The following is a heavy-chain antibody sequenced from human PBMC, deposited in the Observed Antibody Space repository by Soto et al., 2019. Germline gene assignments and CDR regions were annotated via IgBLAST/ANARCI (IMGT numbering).Heavy chain of an antibody. D-gene: IGHD2-8*02. Sequence: SETLSLTCSVSGYSNNNDYSWGWIRQPPGKGPEWIGSIFHAGTTYYNPSLQSRVTISLDTSKKQFSLRLRSVTAADTAVYYCAKDPGGGSPSGWFDPWGQGTLVTVSS. CDR3: AKDPGGGSPSGWFDP. J-gene: IGHJ5*02. CDR2: IFHAGTT. CDR1: GYSNNNDYS. V-gene: IGHV4-38-2*02.